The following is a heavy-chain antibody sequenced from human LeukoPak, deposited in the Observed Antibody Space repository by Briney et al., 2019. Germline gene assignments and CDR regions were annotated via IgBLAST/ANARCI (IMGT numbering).Heavy chain of an antibody. CDR1: GGSISSYY. CDR2: IYYSGST. J-gene: IGHJ4*02. CDR3: ARDDAVAGSRGINY. D-gene: IGHD6-19*01. Sequence: PSETLSLTCTVSGGSISSYYWSWIRQPPGKGLEWIWYIYYSGSTNYNPYLKSRVTISVDTSKNQFSLKLSSVTAADTAVYYCARDDAVAGSRGINYWGQGTLVTVSS. V-gene: IGHV4-59*01.